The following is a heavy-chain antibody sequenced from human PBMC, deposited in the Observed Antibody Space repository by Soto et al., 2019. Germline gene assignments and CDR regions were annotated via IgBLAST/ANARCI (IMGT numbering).Heavy chain of an antibody. D-gene: IGHD6-19*01. CDR2: LSGTGTAT. CDR1: GFTFKYFA. V-gene: IGHV3-23*01. J-gene: IGHJ4*02. Sequence: GGSLRLSCAASGFTFKYFAMTWVRQAPGKGLEWVASLSGTGTATHYADSVKGRLTISRDNSKNMFYLQMNSLRAEDTAIYYCAKNLDNGWSQWFFDHWGQGTVVTVSS. CDR3: AKNLDNGWSQWFFDH.